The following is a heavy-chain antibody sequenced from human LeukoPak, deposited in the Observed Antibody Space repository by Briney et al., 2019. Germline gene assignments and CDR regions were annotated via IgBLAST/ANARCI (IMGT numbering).Heavy chain of an antibody. J-gene: IGHJ4*02. CDR3: TRGVDSSAYL. CDR2: IDPSDSYT. Sequence: GESLRISCKGSGYSFTTYHINWVRQMPGKGLEWMGRIDPSDSYTNYSPSFQGHVTISADKSISTAYLQWRSLKASDTAMYYCTRGVDSSAYLWGQGTLVTVSS. V-gene: IGHV5-10-1*01. CDR1: GYSFTTYH. D-gene: IGHD3-22*01.